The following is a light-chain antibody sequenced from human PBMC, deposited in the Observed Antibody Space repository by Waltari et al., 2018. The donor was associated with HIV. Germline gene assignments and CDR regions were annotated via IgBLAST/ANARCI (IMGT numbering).Light chain of an antibody. J-gene: IGKJ1*01. CDR2: GAS. V-gene: IGKV3-15*01. CDR1: QSVSSN. CDR3: QQYNNWPET. Sequence: EKVMTQSPATLSVSPGERATLSCRASQSVSSNLAWYQQRPGQAPRLLIYGASTRATGIPARFSGSGSGTEFTLTISSLQSEDCAVYYCQQYNNWPETFGQGTKVEI.